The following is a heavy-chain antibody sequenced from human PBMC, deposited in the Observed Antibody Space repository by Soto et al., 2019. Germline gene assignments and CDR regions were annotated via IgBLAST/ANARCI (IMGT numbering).Heavy chain of an antibody. Sequence: PSETLSLTCTVSGGSISSYYWSWIRQPPGKGLEWIGYIYFSGGTNYHPSLKSRVTISVDTSKNQFSLKMSSVTAADTAVYYCARYRSTHQTRYGMDVWGQGTTVTV. V-gene: IGHV4-59*01. CDR3: ARYRSTHQTRYGMDV. CDR2: IYFSGGT. J-gene: IGHJ6*02. CDR1: GGSISSYY. D-gene: IGHD6-13*01.